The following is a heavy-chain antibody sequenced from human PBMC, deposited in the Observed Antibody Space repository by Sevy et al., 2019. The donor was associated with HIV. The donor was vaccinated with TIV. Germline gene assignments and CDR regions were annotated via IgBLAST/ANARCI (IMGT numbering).Heavy chain of an antibody. V-gene: IGHV1-18*01. Sequence: ASVKVSCKASGYTFTNSGIIWVRQAPGQGLEWMGWIGGHSGYTVYALKFRARVTMTTDTSKSTAYMDLRSLRFDDTAVYYCARIAPYSTAGWFDPWGQGTLVTVSS. CDR3: ARIAPYSTAGWFDP. J-gene: IGHJ5*01. CDR1: GYTFTNSG. CDR2: IGGHSGYT. D-gene: IGHD2-8*02.